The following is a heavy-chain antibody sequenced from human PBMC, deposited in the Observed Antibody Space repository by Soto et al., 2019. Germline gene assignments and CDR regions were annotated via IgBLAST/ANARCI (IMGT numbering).Heavy chain of an antibody. D-gene: IGHD2-15*01. CDR3: ARGVRRASSCYSDY. CDR1: GESFSGYY. Sequence: SETLSLTCAVYGESFSGYYWSWIRQPPGKGLEWIGEIHHSGSTNYNPSLKSRLIISVDTSRNQFSLKLSAVTAADTAVYYCARGVRRASSCYSDYWGQGTLVTVSS. V-gene: IGHV4-34*01. CDR2: IHHSGST. J-gene: IGHJ4*02.